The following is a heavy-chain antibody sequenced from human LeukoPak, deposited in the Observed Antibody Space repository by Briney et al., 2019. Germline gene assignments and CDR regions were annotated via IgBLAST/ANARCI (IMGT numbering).Heavy chain of an antibody. D-gene: IGHD6-19*01. CDR1: GGSINTYY. J-gene: IGHJ3*02. CDR3: ARPYRSGWYGGFDI. Sequence: SETLSLTCTVSGGSINTYYWSWIRQPPGRGLKWIGYIYYSGSTNYNPSLKSRVTISVDTSKNQFSLNLSSVTAADTAVYYRARPYRSGWYGGFDIWGQGTIVTVSS. V-gene: IGHV4-59*08. CDR2: IYYSGST.